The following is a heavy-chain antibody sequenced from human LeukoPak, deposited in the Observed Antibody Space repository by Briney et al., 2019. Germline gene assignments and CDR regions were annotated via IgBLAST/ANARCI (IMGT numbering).Heavy chain of an antibody. D-gene: IGHD6-19*01. V-gene: IGHV3-53*04. Sequence: QAGGSLRLSCVASGFTVSSNYMSWVRQAPGKGLEWVSVIKGRFTISRHNSENTLYLHMNSLRVEDTAVYFCARGGMPRYSSGRIDYWGQGTLVTVSS. CDR2: I. J-gene: IGHJ4*02. CDR3: ARGGMPRYSSGRIDY. CDR1: GFTVSSNY.